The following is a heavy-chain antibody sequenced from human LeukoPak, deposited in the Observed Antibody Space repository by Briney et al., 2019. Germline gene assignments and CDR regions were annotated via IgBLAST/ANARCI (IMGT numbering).Heavy chain of an antibody. V-gene: IGHV3-21*01. CDR1: GFTFSSYS. CDR3: AYGTRYGDYAY. Sequence: PGGSLRLSCAASGFTFSSYSMNWVRQAPGKGLEWVSSISSSSSYIYYADSLKGRFTISRDNAKNSLYLQMNSLRAEDTAVYYCAYGTRYGDYAYWGQGTLVTVSS. J-gene: IGHJ4*02. CDR2: ISSSSSYI. D-gene: IGHD4-17*01.